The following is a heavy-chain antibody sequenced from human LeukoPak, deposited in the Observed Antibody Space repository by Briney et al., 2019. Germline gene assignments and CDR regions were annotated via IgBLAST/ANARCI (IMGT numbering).Heavy chain of an antibody. D-gene: IGHD3-10*01. V-gene: IGHV4-30-4*01. CDR3: ARAQFYYGSGSRYHYYGMDV. J-gene: IGHJ6*02. CDR1: GGSISSGDYY. Sequence: SQTLSLTCTVSGGSISSGDYYWSWIRQPPGKGLEWIGYIYYSGSTYYNPSLKSRVTISVDTSKNQFSLKLSSVTAADTAVYYCARAQFYYGSGSRYHYYGMDVWGQGTTVTVSS. CDR2: IYYSGST.